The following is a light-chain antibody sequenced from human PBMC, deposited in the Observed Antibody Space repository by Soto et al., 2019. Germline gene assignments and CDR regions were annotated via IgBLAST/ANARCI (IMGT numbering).Light chain of an antibody. CDR1: SSDVGGYNY. CDR3: SSYTSSSTLV. V-gene: IGLV2-14*01. CDR2: EVR. J-gene: IGLJ3*02. Sequence: QSALTQPASVSGSPGQSITISCTGTSSDVGGYNYVSWYQQHPGKAPKLMIYEVRNRPSGVSNHCSGSKSGNTASLTISGLQAEDEADYYCSSYTSSSTLVFGGGTKLTVL.